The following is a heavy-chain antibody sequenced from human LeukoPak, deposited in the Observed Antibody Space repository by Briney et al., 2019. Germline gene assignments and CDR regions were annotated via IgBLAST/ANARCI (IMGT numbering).Heavy chain of an antibody. CDR3: ARGGYNWKQQRVSYFDY. CDR2: ISPSGGST. V-gene: IGHV1-46*01. J-gene: IGHJ4*02. D-gene: IGHD1-20*01. Sequence: ASVKVSCKAFGYTFTTNYMHWVRQAPGQGPEWMGVISPSGGSTTYAQKFQGRVTLNRDMSTSTDYLELSSLRSDDTAVYYCARGGYNWKQQRVSYFDYWGQGTLVTVSS. CDR1: GYTFTTNY.